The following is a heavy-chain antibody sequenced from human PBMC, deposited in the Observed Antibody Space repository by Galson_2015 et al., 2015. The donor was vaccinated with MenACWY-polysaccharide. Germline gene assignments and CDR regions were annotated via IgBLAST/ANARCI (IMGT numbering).Heavy chain of an antibody. D-gene: IGHD2-2*01. CDR3: AKDQDLKGYCTSTSCKGAEY. CDR1: GFTFSNYA. Sequence: SLRLSCAASGFTFSNYAMSWVRQAPGKGLEWVSGISGSGGSTYYADSVKGRFTISRDNSKNTLYVQMNSLRAEDTAVYYCAKDQDLKGYCTSTSCKGAEYWGQGTLVTAYS. V-gene: IGHV3-23*01. CDR2: ISGSGGST. J-gene: IGHJ4*02.